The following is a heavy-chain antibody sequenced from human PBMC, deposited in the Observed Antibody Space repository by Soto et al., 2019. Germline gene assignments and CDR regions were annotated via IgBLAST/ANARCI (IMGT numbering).Heavy chain of an antibody. Sequence: SQTLSLTCAISGESVAINSAAWNWISQSPSRGLEWLGRTYYRSKWYTDYAESVKSRITIDPDTSKNQVSLQLKSVTPEDTAVYYCTTGATSGRYVYYYYGIDVWGQGTTVTVSS. V-gene: IGHV6-1*01. D-gene: IGHD3-3*01. J-gene: IGHJ6*02. CDR3: TTGATSGRYVYYYYGIDV. CDR1: GESVAINSAA. CDR2: TYYRSKWYT.